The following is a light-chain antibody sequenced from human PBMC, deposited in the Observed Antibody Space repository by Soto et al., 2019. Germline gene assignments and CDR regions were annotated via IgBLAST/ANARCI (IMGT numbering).Light chain of an antibody. CDR2: WAS. CDR1: QSILYTSNYKSY. Sequence: DIVMTQSPDSLAVSLGETATISCESSQSILYTSNYKSYLSWYQQKPGQPPRLLIYWASMRESGVPDRFSGSGSGTFLTLTISSLQVEDVAVYYCQQFDMTPWTFGQGTKVEIK. CDR3: QQFDMTPWT. J-gene: IGKJ1*01. V-gene: IGKV4-1*01.